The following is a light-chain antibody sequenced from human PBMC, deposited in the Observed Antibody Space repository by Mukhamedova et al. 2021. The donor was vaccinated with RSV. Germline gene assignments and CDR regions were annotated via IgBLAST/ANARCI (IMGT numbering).Light chain of an antibody. CDR1: QSVSSD. J-gene: IGKJ1*01. Sequence: ASQSVSSDLAWYQQKPGQAPRLLIYDASTRATGFPPRFSGSGSGTEFTLTISSLRSEDFAIYYCQQYNDWLQTFGQGTKVEIK. V-gene: IGKV3-15*01. CDR3: QQYNDWLQT. CDR2: DAS.